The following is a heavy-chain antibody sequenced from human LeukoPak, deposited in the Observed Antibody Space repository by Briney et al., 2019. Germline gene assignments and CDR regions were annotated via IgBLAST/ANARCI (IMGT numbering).Heavy chain of an antibody. Sequence: GGSLRLSCAASGFTFSSYAMSWVRQAPGKGLEWVSAISGSGGSTYYADSVKGRFTISRDNSKNTLYLQMNSLRAEDTAVYYCAGLPPRGYYYGMDVWGQGTTVTVS. CDR2: ISGSGGST. J-gene: IGHJ6*02. D-gene: IGHD2-15*01. V-gene: IGHV3-23*01. CDR1: GFTFSSYA. CDR3: AGLPPRGYYYGMDV.